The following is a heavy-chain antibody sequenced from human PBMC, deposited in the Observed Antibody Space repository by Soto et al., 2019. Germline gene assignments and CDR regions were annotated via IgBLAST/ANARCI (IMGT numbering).Heavy chain of an antibody. Sequence: SETLSLTCAVSGGSISSGGYSWSWIRQPPGKGLEWIGYIYHSGSTYYNPSLKSRVTISVDRSKNQFSLKLSSVTAADTAVYYCARHYAVVLYHFDYWGLGTLVTVSS. D-gene: IGHD2-15*01. CDR3: ARHYAVVLYHFDY. V-gene: IGHV4-30-2*01. CDR1: GGSISSGGYS. J-gene: IGHJ4*02. CDR2: IYHSGST.